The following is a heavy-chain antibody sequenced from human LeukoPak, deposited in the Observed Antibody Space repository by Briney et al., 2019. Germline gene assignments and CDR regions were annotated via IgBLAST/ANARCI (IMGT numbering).Heavy chain of an antibody. J-gene: IGHJ4*02. CDR3: ARVRVRGVIISLQGDY. V-gene: IGHV1-69*13. CDR1: GGTFSSYA. D-gene: IGHD3-10*01. CDR2: IIPIFGTA. Sequence: ASVKVSCKASGGTFSSYAISWVRQAPGQGLEWMGGIIPIFGTANYAQKFQGRVTITADESTSTAYMELSSLRSEDTAVYYCARVRVRGVIISLQGDYWGQGTLVTVSS.